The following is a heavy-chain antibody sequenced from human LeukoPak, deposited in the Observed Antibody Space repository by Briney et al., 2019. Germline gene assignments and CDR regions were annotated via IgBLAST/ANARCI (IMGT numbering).Heavy chain of an antibody. CDR1: GGSISSGGYS. V-gene: IGHV4-30-4*07. J-gene: IGHJ3*02. D-gene: IGHD3-10*01. CDR3: ARSDGYGLVGI. CDR2: ISYSGST. Sequence: PSETLSLTCTVSGGSISSGGYSWSWIRQPPGKGLEWIGYISYSGSTYYNPSLKSRVTMSLDTSKNQFSLKLSSVTAADTAVYYCARSDGYGLVGIWGQGTMVTVSS.